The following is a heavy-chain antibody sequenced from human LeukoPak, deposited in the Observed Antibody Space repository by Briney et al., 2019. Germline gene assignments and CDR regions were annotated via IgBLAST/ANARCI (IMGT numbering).Heavy chain of an antibody. D-gene: IGHD2-21*02. CDR3: VREDTPATANY. J-gene: IGHJ4*02. Sequence: QSGGSLRLSCAASGNYWMHWVRQAPGKGLEWVSAISGGGDITYYADSVTGRFTISRDNSKDTLFLQMHSLRPGDTAVYYCVREDTPATANYWGQGTLVTISS. CDR2: ISGGGDIT. V-gene: IGHV3-23*01. CDR1: GNYW.